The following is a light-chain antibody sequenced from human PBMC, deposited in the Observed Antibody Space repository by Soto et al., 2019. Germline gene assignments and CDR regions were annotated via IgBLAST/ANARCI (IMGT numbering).Light chain of an antibody. J-gene: IGKJ4*01. CDR2: KAS. CDR3: QQYNSYPIT. CDR1: QSISSW. V-gene: IGKV1-5*03. Sequence: DIQMTQSPSTLSASVEDRVTITCRASQSISSWLAWYQQKPGKAPKLLIYKASSLESGVPSRFSGSGSGTEFTLTIISLQPDDFATYYCQQYNSYPITFGGGTKVDIK.